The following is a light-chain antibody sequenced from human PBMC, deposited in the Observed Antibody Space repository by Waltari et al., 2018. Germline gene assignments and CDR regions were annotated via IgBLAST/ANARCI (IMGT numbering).Light chain of an antibody. V-gene: IGLV2-23*01. J-gene: IGLJ2*01. CDR2: DVS. CDR3: CSYAGSVTVL. CDR1: SSDVGAYDH. Sequence: QSALTQPASVSGSPGQSITISCTGTSSDVGAYDHVSWYQQHPGKAPKFLIYDVSKRPSGVSARFSGPKSGNTASLTISGLQAEDEADYYCCSYAGSVTVLFGGGTKLTVL.